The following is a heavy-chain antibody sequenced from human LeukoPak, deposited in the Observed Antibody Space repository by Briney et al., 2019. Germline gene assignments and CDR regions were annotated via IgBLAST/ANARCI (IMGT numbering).Heavy chain of an antibody. CDR1: GVAFSNHV. Sequence: GESLRLSCTASGVAFSNHVMRWARQAPGKGVEWVSSISITGGTTYYAASVKGRFTISRENSRSTLYLQMNSLRADDTAVYYCANEIRPNDYWGQGTLVTVSS. J-gene: IGHJ4*02. V-gene: IGHV3-23*01. CDR3: ANEIRPNDY. D-gene: IGHD4-17*01. CDR2: ISITGGTT.